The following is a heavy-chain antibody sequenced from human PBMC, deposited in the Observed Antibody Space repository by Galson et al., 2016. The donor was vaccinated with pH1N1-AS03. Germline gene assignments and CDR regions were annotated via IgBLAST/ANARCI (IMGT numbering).Heavy chain of an antibody. CDR3: TKDLPTRYGMDV. V-gene: IGHV3-30*01. CDR2: ISPDGSKI. CDR1: GFIFSNYP. J-gene: IGHJ6*02. Sequence: SLRLSCAASGFIFSNYPIHWVRQAPGKGLDWVAHISPDGSKIYYADSVRGRFTISRDNFKSTLYLQLNSLRGEDTAVYYCTKDLPTRYGMDVWGQGTTVTVSS.